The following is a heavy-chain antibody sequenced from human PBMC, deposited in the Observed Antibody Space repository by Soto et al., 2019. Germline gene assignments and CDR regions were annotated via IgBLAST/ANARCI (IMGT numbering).Heavy chain of an antibody. D-gene: IGHD6-19*01. CDR2: IYYSGST. CDR3: ATPIAVAGTVVDYYYGMDV. J-gene: IGHJ6*02. Sequence: QLQLQESGPGLVKPSETLSLTCTVSGGSISSSSYYWGWISQPPGKGLEWIGSIYYSGSTYYNPSLKSRVTISVDTSKNQFSLKLSSVTAADTAVYYCATPIAVAGTVVDYYYGMDVWGQGTTVTVSS. CDR1: GGSISSSSYY. V-gene: IGHV4-39*01.